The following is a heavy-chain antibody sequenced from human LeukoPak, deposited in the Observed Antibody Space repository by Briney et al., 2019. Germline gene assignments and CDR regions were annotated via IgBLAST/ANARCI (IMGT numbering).Heavy chain of an antibody. CDR3: AKDYCSSTRCYYFDD. Sequence: GGSLRLSCAASGFTFRSYAMSCVRQAPGKGLEWVSGISGYGDSPCYAESVKGRFTISRDNSKNTLYMQMNSLRAEDTAVYYCAKDYCSSTRCYYFDDWGQGTLVTVSS. CDR1: GFTFRSYA. D-gene: IGHD2-2*01. CDR2: ISGYGDSP. J-gene: IGHJ4*02. V-gene: IGHV3-23*01.